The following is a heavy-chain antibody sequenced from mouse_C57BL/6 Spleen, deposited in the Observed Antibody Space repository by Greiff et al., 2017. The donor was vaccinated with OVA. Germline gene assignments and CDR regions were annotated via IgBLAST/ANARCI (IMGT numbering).Heavy chain of an antibody. CDR2: IDPSDSYT. V-gene: IGHV1-69*01. J-gene: IGHJ2*01. CDR1: GYTFTSYW. Sequence: VQLQQPGAELVMPGASVKLSCKASGYTFTSYWMHWVKQRPGQGLEWIGEIDPSDSYTNYNQKFQGKSTLTVDKSSSTAYMQLSSLTSEDSAVYYCARWGSLYYYFDYWGQGTTLTVSS. D-gene: IGHD1-1*01. CDR3: ARWGSLYYYFDY.